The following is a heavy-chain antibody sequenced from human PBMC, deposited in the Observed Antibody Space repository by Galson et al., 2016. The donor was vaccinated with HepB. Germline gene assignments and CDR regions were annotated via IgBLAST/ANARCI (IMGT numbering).Heavy chain of an antibody. Sequence: SETLSLTCAVSGASINSNSWWTWVRQPPGKGLEWIGESYHSESTNYNPSLQSRVSISLDKSKNQFSLRLNSVSAEDTAVYFCASVRGGCSSATCYLDSWGQGALVTVSS. CDR1: GASINSNSW. J-gene: IGHJ4*02. CDR3: ASVRGGCSSATCYLDS. CDR2: SYHSEST. V-gene: IGHV4-4*02. D-gene: IGHD2-2*01.